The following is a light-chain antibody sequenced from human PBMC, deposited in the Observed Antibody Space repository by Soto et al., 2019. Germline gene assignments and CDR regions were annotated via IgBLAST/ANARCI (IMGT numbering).Light chain of an antibody. Sequence: QSALTQPPSASGSPGQSVAISCTGTSSDVGGYNYVSWYQHDPGKAPKLMIYEVSRRPSGVSDRFSGSKSGNTASLTVSGLQAEDEADYYCSSYSGSSNWVFGGGIKLTVL. J-gene: IGLJ3*02. CDR3: SSYSGSSNWV. CDR1: SSDVGGYNY. V-gene: IGLV2-8*01. CDR2: EVS.